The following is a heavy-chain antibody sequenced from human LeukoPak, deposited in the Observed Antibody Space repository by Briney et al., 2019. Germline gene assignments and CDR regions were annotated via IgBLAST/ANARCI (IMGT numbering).Heavy chain of an antibody. J-gene: IGHJ6*03. CDR1: GDTFTSCY. CDR2: ITPNIGST. V-gene: IGHV1-46*01. CDR3: ARTEYHYYYMDV. Sequence: ASVKVSCKASGDTFTSCYIHWMRQAPGQGLEWLGMITPNIGSTTYAQKFQGRITMTSDKSTSTVYMDLSSLRFEDTAVYFCARTEYHYYYMDVWGKGTTVTVSS.